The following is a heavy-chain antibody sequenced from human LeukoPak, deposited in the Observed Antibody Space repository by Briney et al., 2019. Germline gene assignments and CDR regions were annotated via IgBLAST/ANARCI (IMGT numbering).Heavy chain of an antibody. CDR2: INHNGNVN. D-gene: IGHD3-16*01. Sequence: GGSLRLSCAASGFTFSSYWMNWARQAPGKGLEWVASINHNGNVNYYVDSVKGRFTISRDNAKNSLYLQMSNLRAEDTAVYFCARGGGLVVWGQGATVTVSS. J-gene: IGHJ6*02. CDR3: ARGGGLVV. V-gene: IGHV3-7*03. CDR1: GFTFSSYW.